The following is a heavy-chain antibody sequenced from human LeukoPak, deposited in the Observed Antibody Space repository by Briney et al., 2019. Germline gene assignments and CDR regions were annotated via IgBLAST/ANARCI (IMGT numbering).Heavy chain of an antibody. CDR3: ARDGGQQLVVWYFDL. V-gene: IGHV1-2*02. J-gene: IGHJ2*01. D-gene: IGHD6-13*01. CDR2: INPNSGGT. CDR1: GYTFTGYY. Sequence: GASVKVSCKASGYTFTGYYMHWVRQAPGQGLEWMGWINPNSGGTNYAQKFQGRVTMTRDTSTSTAYMELRSLRSDDTAVYYCARDGGQQLVVWYFDLWGRGTLVTVSS.